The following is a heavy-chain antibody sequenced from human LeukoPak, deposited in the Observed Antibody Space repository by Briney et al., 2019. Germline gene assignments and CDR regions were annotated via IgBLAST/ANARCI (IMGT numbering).Heavy chain of an antibody. CDR1: GGSISSSSYY. V-gene: IGHV4-39*01. Sequence: PSETLSLTCTVSGGSISSSSYYWGWIRQPPGKGLEWIGSIYYSGSTYYNPSLKSRVTISVDTSKNQFSLKLSSVTAADTAVYYCARHPIDDYGDYQYYFDYWGQGTLVTVSS. J-gene: IGHJ4*02. CDR2: IYYSGST. CDR3: ARHPIDDYGDYQYYFDY. D-gene: IGHD4-17*01.